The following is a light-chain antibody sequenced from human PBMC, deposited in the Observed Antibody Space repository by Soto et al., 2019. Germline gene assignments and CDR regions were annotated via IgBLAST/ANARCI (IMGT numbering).Light chain of an antibody. V-gene: IGKV1-8*01. CDR3: QQYYSYPPGT. J-gene: IGKJ3*01. Sequence: AIRMTQSPSSLSASTGDRVTITCRASQGISSYLAWYQQKPGKAPKLLIYAASTLQSGVPSRFSGIGSGTDFTLTISCLQSEDFATYYCQQYYSYPPGTFGSGTKVDIK. CDR2: AAS. CDR1: QGISSY.